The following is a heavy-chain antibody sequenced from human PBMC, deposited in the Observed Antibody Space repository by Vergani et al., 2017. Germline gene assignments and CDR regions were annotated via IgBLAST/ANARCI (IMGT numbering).Heavy chain of an antibody. D-gene: IGHD6-13*01. Sequence: QVQLQESGPGLVKPSQTLSLTCTVSGGSISSGSYYWSWIRQPAGKGLEWIGRIYTSGSTKYNPSLKIRVTMSVETSKNHFSLKLISVTAADTAVYYCAGIAAAGVDVWGQGTTVTVSS. V-gene: IGHV4-61*02. CDR1: GGSISSGSYY. CDR2: IYTSGST. J-gene: IGHJ6*02. CDR3: AGIAAAGVDV.